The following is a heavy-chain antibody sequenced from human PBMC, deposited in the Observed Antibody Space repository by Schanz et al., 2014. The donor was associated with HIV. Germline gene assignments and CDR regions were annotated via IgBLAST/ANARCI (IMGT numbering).Heavy chain of an antibody. CDR1: GGSLSAFS. CDR2: IDRFGGT. Sequence: VHLEQWGAGLLKPSETLSLTCAFYGGSLSAFSWSWIRQSPDKGLEWGGEIDRFGGTNYIPSLKSRVPIPVDTSKNQFSLRLNSVTAADTAIYYCARGKSFGVVTYPENWFDPWGQGTLVTVSS. D-gene: IGHD3-3*01. V-gene: IGHV4-34*01. J-gene: IGHJ5*02. CDR3: ARGKSFGVVTYPENWFDP.